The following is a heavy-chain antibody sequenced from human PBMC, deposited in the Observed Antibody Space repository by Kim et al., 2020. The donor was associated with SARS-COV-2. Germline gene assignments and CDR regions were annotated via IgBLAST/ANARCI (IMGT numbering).Heavy chain of an antibody. CDR2: IYPGDSDT. V-gene: IGHV5-51*01. J-gene: IGHJ3*02. CDR1: GYSFTSYW. Sequence: GESLKISCKGSGYSFTSYWIGWVRQMPGKGLEWMGIIYPGDSDTRYSPSFQGQVTISADKSISTAYLQWSSLEASDTAMYYCARALVRYCSGGSCYMWKAFDIWGQGTMVTVSS. CDR3: ARALVRYCSGGSCYMWKAFDI. D-gene: IGHD2-15*01.